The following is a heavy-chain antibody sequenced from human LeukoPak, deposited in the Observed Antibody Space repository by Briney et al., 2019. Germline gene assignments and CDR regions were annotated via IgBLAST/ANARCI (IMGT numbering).Heavy chain of an antibody. CDR2: IYHSGST. J-gene: IGHJ4*02. D-gene: IGHD3-10*01. Sequence: ASGTLSLTCAVSGGSISSSNWWSWVRQPPGKGLEWIGEIYHSGSTNYNPSLKSRVTISVDKSKNQFSLKLSSVTAADTAVYYCASNVLLWFGEPDYWGQGTLVTVSS. CDR3: ASNVLLWFGEPDY. CDR1: GGSISSSNW. V-gene: IGHV4-4*02.